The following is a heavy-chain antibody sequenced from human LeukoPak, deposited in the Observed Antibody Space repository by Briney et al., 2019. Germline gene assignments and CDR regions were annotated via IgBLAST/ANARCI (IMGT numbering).Heavy chain of an antibody. J-gene: IGHJ3*02. CDR1: GYTFTSYG. V-gene: IGHV1-18*01. D-gene: IGHD3-22*01. CDR3: ARVDSDLYDSSGYYYWGDAFDI. Sequence: ASVKVSCMASGYTFTSYGISWVGQPPAQGLAGVGWISAYNCNTNYAKKHQGRVTMTTDTSTSTAYMELRSLRSDDTAVYYCARVDSDLYDSSGYYYWGDAFDIWGQGTMVTVSS. CDR2: ISAYNCNT.